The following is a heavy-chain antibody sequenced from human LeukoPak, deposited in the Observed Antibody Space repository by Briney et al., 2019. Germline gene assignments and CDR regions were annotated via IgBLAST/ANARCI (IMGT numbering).Heavy chain of an antibody. CDR2: ISGSGSTK. V-gene: IGHV3-48*03. D-gene: IGHD6-13*01. CDR1: GFTFSSYE. CDR3: ARKGSGWYYFDY. J-gene: IGHJ4*02. Sequence: GGSLRLSCAASGFTFSSYEMNWVRQAPGKGLEWVSYISGSGSTKYYADSVKGRFTISRDNAKNSLYLQMNSLRAEDTAVYYCARKGSGWYYFDYWGQGTLVTVSS.